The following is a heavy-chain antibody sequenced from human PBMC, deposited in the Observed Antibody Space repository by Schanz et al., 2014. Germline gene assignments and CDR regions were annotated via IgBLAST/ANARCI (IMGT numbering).Heavy chain of an antibody. CDR2: INPNSGGT. D-gene: IGHD4-4*01. CDR3: ASALTTWGGMDV. V-gene: IGHV1-2*02. Sequence: QVQLVQSRPEVKKPGASVKVSCKASGYTFTSYGISWVRQAPGQGLEWMGRINPNSGGTNYAQKFQGRVTMTRDTSISTAYMELSSLRSEDTAVYYCASALTTWGGMDVWGQGTTVTVSS. CDR1: GYTFTSYG. J-gene: IGHJ6*02.